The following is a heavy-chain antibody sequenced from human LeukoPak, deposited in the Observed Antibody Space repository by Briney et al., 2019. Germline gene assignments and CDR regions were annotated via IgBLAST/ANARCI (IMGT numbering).Heavy chain of an antibody. Sequence: PGRSLRLSCAASGFTFDDYAMHWVRQAPGKGLEWVSGISWNSGSIGYADSVKGRFTISRDNAKNSLYLQMNSLRAEDTALYYCANGHDYFDPPVYWGQGTLVTVSS. D-gene: IGHD2/OR15-2a*01. J-gene: IGHJ4*02. CDR3: ANGHDYFDPPVY. V-gene: IGHV3-9*01. CDR1: GFTFDDYA. CDR2: ISWNSGSI.